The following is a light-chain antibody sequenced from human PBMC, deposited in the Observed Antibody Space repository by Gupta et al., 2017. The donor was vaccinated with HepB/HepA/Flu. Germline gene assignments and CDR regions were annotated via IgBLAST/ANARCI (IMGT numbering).Light chain of an antibody. CDR2: DVS. CDR3: CAYAVRGVV. CDR1: SSDVGGYNC. J-gene: IGLJ2*01. Sequence: QSALSQPRPVSGHPGRSVTVSSTGTSSDVGGYNCISWYQQHPGKAPKLMTYDVSTRPSGGPDRFSGSKSGNTAALTISGLQDEDEADYYSCAYAVRGVVFGGGTKLTVL. V-gene: IGLV2-11*01.